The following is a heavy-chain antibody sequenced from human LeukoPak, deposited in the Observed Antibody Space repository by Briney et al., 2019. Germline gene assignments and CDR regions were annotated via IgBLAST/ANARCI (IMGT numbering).Heavy chain of an antibody. CDR3: AKTRNWNYGNYFDY. D-gene: IGHD1-7*01. V-gene: IGHV3-23*01. J-gene: IGHJ4*02. CDR1: GFTFSSYA. CDR2: ISGSGGST. Sequence: GGSLRLSCAASGFTFSSYAMSWVRQAPGKGLEWVSAISGSGGSTYYADSVKGRFTISRDNSKNTLYPQMNSLRAEDTAVYYCAKTRNWNYGNYFDYWGQGTLVTVSS.